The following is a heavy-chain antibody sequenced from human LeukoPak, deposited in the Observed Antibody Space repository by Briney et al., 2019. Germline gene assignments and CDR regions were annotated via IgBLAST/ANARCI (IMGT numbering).Heavy chain of an antibody. V-gene: IGHV3-7*01. CDR2: IKQDGSEK. CDR3: ARDTSAWRYGMDV. Sequence: PGGSLRLSCEASGFTFSSHWMSWVRQAPGKVLEWVAIIKQDGSEKDYVDSVTGRFTISRDNARNSLYLQMNSLRDEDTAVYYCARDTSAWRYGMDVWGQGTTVTVSS. J-gene: IGHJ6*02. D-gene: IGHD6-19*01. CDR1: GFTFSSHW.